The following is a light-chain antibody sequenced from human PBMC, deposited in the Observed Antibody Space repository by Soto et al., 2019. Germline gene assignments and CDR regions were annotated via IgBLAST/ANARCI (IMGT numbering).Light chain of an antibody. Sequence: EVVMTQSPATLSVSPGEGATLSCRASQSVSNHLAWYQQRPRQAPRLLIYGASTRATGIPARFSGSGSGTEFTLTISSLQSEDFALYYCQHYYYWRRTFGQGTKVEIK. CDR2: GAS. CDR1: QSVSNH. J-gene: IGKJ1*01. CDR3: QHYYYWRRT. V-gene: IGKV3-15*01.